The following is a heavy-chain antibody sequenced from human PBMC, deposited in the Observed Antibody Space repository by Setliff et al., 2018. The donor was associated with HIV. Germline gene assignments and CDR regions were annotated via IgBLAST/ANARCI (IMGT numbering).Heavy chain of an antibody. Sequence: ASVKVSCKASTNTFLIYGISWGRQAPGQGLEWMGWISVHNDNSNYAQRFRDRVTMTRDIPTSTAYMELRGLRSDDTAVYYCAVDVGYCTATCCQTGFDYWGQGTLVTVSS. CDR3: AVDVGYCTATCCQTGFDY. CDR2: ISVHNDNS. CDR1: TNTFLIYG. J-gene: IGHJ4*02. V-gene: IGHV1-18*01. D-gene: IGHD2-8*02.